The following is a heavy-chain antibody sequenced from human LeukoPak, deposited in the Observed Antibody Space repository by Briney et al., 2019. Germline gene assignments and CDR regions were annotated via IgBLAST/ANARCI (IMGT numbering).Heavy chain of an antibody. CDR2: ISWDGGST. J-gene: IGHJ3*02. Sequence: GGSLRLSCAASGFTFDDYAMQWVRQAPGKGLEWVSLISWDGGSTYYAGSVKGRFTISRDNSKKSLYLQMNSLRAEDTALYYCAKGVGSYWNAFDIWGQGTMVTVSS. D-gene: IGHD1-26*01. V-gene: IGHV3-43D*03. CDR3: AKGVGSYWNAFDI. CDR1: GFTFDDYA.